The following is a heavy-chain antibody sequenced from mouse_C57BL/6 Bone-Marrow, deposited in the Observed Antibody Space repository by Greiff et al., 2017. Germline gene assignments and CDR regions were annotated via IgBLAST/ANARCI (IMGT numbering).Heavy chain of an antibody. Sequence: VQLQQSGAELAKPGASVKLSCKASGYTFTSYWLHWVKQRPGQGLEWIGYINPSSGYTKYNQKFKDKATLTADKSSSTAYMQLSSLTYEDSAVYYCARAYFYYYGSRGAMGYWGRGNAVTVSA. CDR1: GYTFTSYW. CDR3: ARAYFYYYGSRGAMGY. J-gene: IGHJ4*01. D-gene: IGHD1-1*01. V-gene: IGHV1-7*01. CDR2: INPSSGYT.